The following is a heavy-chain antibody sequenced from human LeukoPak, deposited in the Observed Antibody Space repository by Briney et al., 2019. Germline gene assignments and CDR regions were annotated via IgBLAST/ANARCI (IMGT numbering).Heavy chain of an antibody. J-gene: IGHJ6*02. D-gene: IGHD4-17*01. Sequence: PSETLSLTCTVSGGSISSGGYYWSWIRQHPGKGLEWIGYIYYSGSTYYNPSLKSRVTISVDTSKNQFSLKLSSVTAADTAVYYCARARSATVTHFRGPTFYGMDVWGQGTTVTVSS. CDR2: IYYSGST. CDR1: GGSISSGGYY. V-gene: IGHV4-31*03. CDR3: ARARSATVTHFRGPTFYGMDV.